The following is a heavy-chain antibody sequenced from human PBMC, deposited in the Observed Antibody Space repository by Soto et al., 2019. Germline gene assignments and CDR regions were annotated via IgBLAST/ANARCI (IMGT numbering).Heavy chain of an antibody. D-gene: IGHD6-19*01. CDR3: AIRGGMVVAGTHYYYGMDV. V-gene: IGHV5-10-1*01. Sequence: GESLKISCKGSGYSYTSYWISWVRQMPGKGLEWMGRIGPSDSYTNYSPSFQGHVTISADKSINTAYLQWSSLRASDTAMYYCAIRGGMVVAGTHYYYGMDVWGQGTAATVSS. CDR1: GYSYTSYW. CDR2: IGPSDSYT. J-gene: IGHJ6*02.